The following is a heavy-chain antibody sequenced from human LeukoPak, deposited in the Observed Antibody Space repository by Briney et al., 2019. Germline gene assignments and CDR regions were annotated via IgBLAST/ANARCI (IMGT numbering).Heavy chain of an antibody. D-gene: IGHD2-15*01. V-gene: IGHV3-7*01. Sequence: GGSLRLSCAASGFTFSSYWMSWVRQAPGKGLEWVANIKQDGSEKYYADSVKGRFTISRDNSKNTLYLQMNSLRAEDTAVYYCARATGGYCSGGSCYSGYFQHWGQGTLVTVSS. J-gene: IGHJ1*01. CDR3: ARATGGYCSGGSCYSGYFQH. CDR2: IKQDGSEK. CDR1: GFTFSSYW.